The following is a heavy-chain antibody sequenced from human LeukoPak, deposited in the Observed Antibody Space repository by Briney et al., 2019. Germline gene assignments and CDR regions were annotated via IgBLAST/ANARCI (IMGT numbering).Heavy chain of an antibody. CDR1: GYTFTGYF. Sequence: ASVKVSCKASGYTFTGYFIHWVRQAPGQGLEWMGWINPNSGGTNYAQKFQGRVTMTRDTSISTAYMELSRLRSDDTAVYYCARPYDKFYFDYWGQGTLVTVSS. CDR3: ARPYDKFYFDY. CDR2: INPNSGGT. J-gene: IGHJ4*02. D-gene: IGHD3-22*01. V-gene: IGHV1-2*02.